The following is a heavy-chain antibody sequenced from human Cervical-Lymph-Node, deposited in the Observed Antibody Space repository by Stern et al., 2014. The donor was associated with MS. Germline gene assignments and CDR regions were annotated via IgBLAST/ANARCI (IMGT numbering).Heavy chain of an antibody. Sequence: EVQLVQSGAEVKKPGESLKISCTGSGYSFTANWSAWVRPMPGKGLEWMAIIYPGDPDPRSSPSFQGQVTISADKSISTAYLQWSSLKASDTAMYYCARDYGDYAFDYWGQGTLVTVSS. CDR3: ARDYGDYAFDY. CDR1: GYSFTANW. V-gene: IGHV5-51*01. CDR2: IYPGDPDP. J-gene: IGHJ4*02. D-gene: IGHD4-17*01.